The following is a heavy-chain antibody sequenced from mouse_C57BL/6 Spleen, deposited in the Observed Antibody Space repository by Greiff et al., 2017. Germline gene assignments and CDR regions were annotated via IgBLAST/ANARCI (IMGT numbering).Heavy chain of an antibody. Sequence: VQLQQSGAELVRPGASVKLSCKASGYTFTDYYIHWVKQRPGQGLEWIARIYPGSGNTYYNEKFKGKATLTAEKSSSTAYMQLSSLTSEDSAVYFCARTEKSDDYDRDFAMDDWGQGTSVTVSS. CDR3: ARTEKSDDYDRDFAMDD. CDR1: GYTFTDYY. D-gene: IGHD2-4*01. V-gene: IGHV1-76*01. CDR2: IYPGSGNT. J-gene: IGHJ4*01.